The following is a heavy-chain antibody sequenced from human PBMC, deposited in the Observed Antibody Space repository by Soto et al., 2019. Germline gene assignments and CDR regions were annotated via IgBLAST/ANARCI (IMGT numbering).Heavy chain of an antibody. CDR3: ARGYYYDSSGYSNFDY. Sequence: GESLKISCKGSGYSFTSYWIGWVRQMPGKGLEWMGIIYPGDSDTRYSPSFQGQVTISADKSISTAYLQWSSLKASDTAMYYCARGYYYDSSGYSNFDYWGQGTLVTVSS. D-gene: IGHD3-22*01. CDR2: IYPGDSDT. CDR1: GYSFTSYW. V-gene: IGHV5-51*01. J-gene: IGHJ4*02.